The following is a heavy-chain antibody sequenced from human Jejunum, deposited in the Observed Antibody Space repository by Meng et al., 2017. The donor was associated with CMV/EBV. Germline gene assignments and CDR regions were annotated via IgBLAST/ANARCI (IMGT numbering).Heavy chain of an antibody. V-gene: IGHV3-21*01. Sequence: EVQLVASGGGLVNPGGSLRLSCTASGLTFDTYSMNWVRQAPGKGLEWVSSISRSSNQMYYADSVKGRFTISRDNGKDSLYLQMNSLRAEDTAVYYCARGRQSCNSISCHYNWFDPWGQGTLVTVSS. CDR1: GLTFDTYS. J-gene: IGHJ5*02. CDR3: ARGRQSCNSISCHYNWFDP. D-gene: IGHD2-2*01. CDR2: ISRSSNQM.